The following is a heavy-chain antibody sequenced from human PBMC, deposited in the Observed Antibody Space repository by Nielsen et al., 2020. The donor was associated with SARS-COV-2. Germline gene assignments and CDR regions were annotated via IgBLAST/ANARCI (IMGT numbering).Heavy chain of an antibody. J-gene: IGHJ4*02. D-gene: IGHD2-8*01. V-gene: IGHV4-31*03. CDR3: ARNEVYANFDY. CDR1: GGSISSGGYY. CDR2: IYYSGST. Sequence: SETLSLTCTVSGGSISSGGYYWSWIRQHPGKGLEWIGYIYYSGSTYYNPSLKSRVTISVDTSKNQFSLKLSSVTAADTAVYYCARNEVYANFDYWGQGTLATVSS.